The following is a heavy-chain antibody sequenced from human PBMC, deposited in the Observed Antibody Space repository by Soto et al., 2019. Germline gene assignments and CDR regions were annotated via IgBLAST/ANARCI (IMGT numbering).Heavy chain of an antibody. CDR3: ARLPAIAAAGIYYYYGMDV. CDR1: GGSISSSSYY. D-gene: IGHD6-13*01. J-gene: IGHJ6*02. CDR2: IYYSGST. V-gene: IGHV4-39*01. Sequence: SETLSLTCTVSGGSISSSSYYWGWIRQPPGKGLEWIGSIYYSGSTYYNPSPKSRVTISVDTSKNQFSLKLSSVTAADTAVHYCARLPAIAAAGIYYYYGMDVWGQGTTVTVSS.